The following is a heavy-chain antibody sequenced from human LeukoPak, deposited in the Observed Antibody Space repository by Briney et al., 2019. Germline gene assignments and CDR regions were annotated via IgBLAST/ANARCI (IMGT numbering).Heavy chain of an antibody. J-gene: IGHJ4*02. CDR2: ISSSSITI. CDR3: ARDRGGSYSAIDY. CDR1: GFTFSSYI. D-gene: IGHD2-15*01. V-gene: IGHV3-48*04. Sequence: GGSLRLSCAASGFTFSSYILNWVRQAPGKGLEWVSFISSSSITIYYADSVKGRFTISRDNAEKSLYLQMNSLRAEDTAVYSCARDRGGSYSAIDYWGQGTLVSVSS.